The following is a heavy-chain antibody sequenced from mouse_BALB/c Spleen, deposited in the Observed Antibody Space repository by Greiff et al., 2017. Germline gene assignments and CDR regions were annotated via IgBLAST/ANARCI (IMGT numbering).Heavy chain of an antibody. V-gene: IGHV3-6*02. CDR1: GYSITSGYY. Sequence: EVKLVESGPGLVKPSQSLSLTCSVTGYSITSGYYWNWIRQFPGNKLEWMGYISYDGSNNYNPSLKNRISITRDTSKNQFFLKLNSVTTEDTATYYCARDAHSLLRPFDYWGQGTTLTVSS. CDR2: ISYDGSN. CDR3: ARDAHSLLRPFDY. J-gene: IGHJ2*01. D-gene: IGHD1-2*01.